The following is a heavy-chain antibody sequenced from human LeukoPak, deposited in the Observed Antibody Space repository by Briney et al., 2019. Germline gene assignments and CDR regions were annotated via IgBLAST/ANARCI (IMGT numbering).Heavy chain of an antibody. D-gene: IGHD2-2*01. V-gene: IGHV3-64D*09. J-gene: IGHJ4*02. CDR2: ISSNGGST. CDR1: GFTLSYYA. CDR3: VRVVGGRSSTSCHLDY. Sequence: PGGSLRLSCSASGFTLSYYAMHWVRQAPGKGLEYVSAISSNGGSTYYADSVKGRYTISRDNSKNTLYLQMSSLRDEDTAVYYCVRVVGGRSSTSCHLDYWGQGTLVTVSS.